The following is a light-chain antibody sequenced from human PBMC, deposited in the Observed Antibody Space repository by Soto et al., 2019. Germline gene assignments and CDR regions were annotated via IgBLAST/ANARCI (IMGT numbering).Light chain of an antibody. J-gene: IGKJ4*01. V-gene: IGKV3-20*01. CDR1: QTVRNNY. Sequence: EIVLTQSPATLSVSPGERFTLSCMSSQTVRNNYLAWYQQKPGQAPRLLIYDASSRATGIPDRFSGGGSGTDFTLTISRLEPEDFAVYYCQQFSSYPLTFGGGTKVDIK. CDR2: DAS. CDR3: QQFSSYPLT.